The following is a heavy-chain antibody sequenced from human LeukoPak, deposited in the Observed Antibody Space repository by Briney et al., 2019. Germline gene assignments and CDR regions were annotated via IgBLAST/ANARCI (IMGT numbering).Heavy chain of an antibody. CDR2: MNPNSGNT. J-gene: IGHJ5*02. Sequence: ASVKVSCKASGYTFTSYDINGVRQATGQGLEWMGWMNPNSGNTGYAQKFQGRVTITRNTSISTAYMELSSLRSEDTAVYYCARPRRGSYHNWFDPWGQGTLVTVSS. CDR3: ARPRRGSYHNWFDP. D-gene: IGHD1-26*01. CDR1: GYTFTSYD. V-gene: IGHV1-8*03.